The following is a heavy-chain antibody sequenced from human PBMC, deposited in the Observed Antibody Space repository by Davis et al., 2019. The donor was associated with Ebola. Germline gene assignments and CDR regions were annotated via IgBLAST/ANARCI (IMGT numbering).Heavy chain of an antibody. J-gene: IGHJ3*02. CDR3: ASSSSWYLAYDAFDI. CDR2: ISSSGSTI. V-gene: IGHV3-48*03. CDR1: GFTFSSYE. D-gene: IGHD6-13*01. Sequence: GGSLRLSCAASGFTFSSYEMNWVRQAPGKGLEWVSYISSSGSTIYYADSVKGRFTISRDNSKNTLYLQMNSLRAEDTAVYYCASSSSWYLAYDAFDIWGQGTMVTVSS.